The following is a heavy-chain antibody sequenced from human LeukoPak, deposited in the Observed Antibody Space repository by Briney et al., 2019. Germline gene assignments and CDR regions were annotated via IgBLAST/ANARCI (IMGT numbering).Heavy chain of an antibody. J-gene: IGHJ4*02. V-gene: IGHV1-2*02. Sequence: ASVKASCKTSGYTFTGHYIHWVRQAPGQGLEWMGWINANNGATHCAQKFQDRVTMTRDTSISTVYMELSRLTSDDTAVYYCARDQNYYDTNTYYGIDCWGQGTLVTVSS. CDR2: INANNGAT. D-gene: IGHD3-22*01. CDR1: GYTFTGHY. CDR3: ARDQNYYDTNTYYGIDC.